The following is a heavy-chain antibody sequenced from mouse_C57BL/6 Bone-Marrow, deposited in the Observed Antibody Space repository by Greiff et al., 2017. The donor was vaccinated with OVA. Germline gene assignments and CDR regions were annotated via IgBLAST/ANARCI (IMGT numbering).Heavy chain of an antibody. CDR3: TKRAY. Sequence: EVQGVESGGGLVQPGGSMKLSCVASGFTFSNYWMNWVRQSPEKGLEWVAQIRLKSDNYATHYAESVKVRFTISRDDSKSSVYLQMNNLRAEDTGIYYCTKRAYWGQGTLVTVSA. V-gene: IGHV6-3*01. CDR1: GFTFSNYW. J-gene: IGHJ3*01. CDR2: IRLKSDNYAT.